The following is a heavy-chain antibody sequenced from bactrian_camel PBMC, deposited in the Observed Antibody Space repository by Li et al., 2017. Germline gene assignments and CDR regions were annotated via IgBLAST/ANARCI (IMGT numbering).Heavy chain of an antibody. CDR1: GFSIGDNY. CDR2: TNGDGSTT. CDR3: AATNHRVFRDGALRCYWATGF. J-gene: IGHJ6*01. D-gene: IGHD1*01. Sequence: HVQLVESGGGLVHPGGSLRLSCSASGFSIGDNYMHWVRQAPGREREEVAHTNGDGSTTHGDHLKGRFTLSQDNAKNTLYLQMTNLQPEDTAMYYCAATNHRVFRDGALRCYWATGFWGRGTQVTVS. V-gene: IGHV3S6*01.